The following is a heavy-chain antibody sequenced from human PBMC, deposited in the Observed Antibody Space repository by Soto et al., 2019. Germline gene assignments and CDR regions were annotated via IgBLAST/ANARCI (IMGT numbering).Heavy chain of an antibody. D-gene: IGHD3-9*01. V-gene: IGHV3-23*01. CDR1: GFPFRIYA. CDR2: ISGSGEIT. J-gene: IGHJ4*02. CDR3: GKARYLLVDQPLYFES. Sequence: GGSLRLSCAASGFPFRIYAMGWVRQAPGKGLEWISVISGSGEITLYTDSVKGRFTISRDFSNNTLSLQMNSLRADGTAIYYCGKARYLLVDQPLYFESWGQGTLVTVSS.